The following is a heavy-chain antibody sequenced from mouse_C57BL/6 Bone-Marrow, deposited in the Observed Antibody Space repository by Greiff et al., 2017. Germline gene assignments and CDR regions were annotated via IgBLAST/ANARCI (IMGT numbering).Heavy chain of an antibody. J-gene: IGHJ4*01. Sequence: VQLQQPGAELVKPGASVKMSCKASGYTFTSYWITWVKQRPGQGLEWIGDIYPGSGSTNSNEKFKSKATLTVDTSSSTAYIQLRSLTSEDSAVYYCARHYGSSFYYAMDYWGQGTSVTVSS. CDR3: ARHYGSSFYYAMDY. D-gene: IGHD1-1*01. CDR1: GYTFTSYW. V-gene: IGHV1-55*01. CDR2: IYPGSGST.